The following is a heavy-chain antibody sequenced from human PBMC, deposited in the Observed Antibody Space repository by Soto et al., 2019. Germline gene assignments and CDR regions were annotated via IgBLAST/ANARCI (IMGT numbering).Heavy chain of an antibody. CDR1: GGSISSSSYY. J-gene: IGHJ6*02. CDR2: IYYSGST. CDR3: ARKQKYYYGSGKVVDV. D-gene: IGHD3-10*01. Sequence: QLQLQESGPGLVKPSETLSLTCTVSGGSISSSSYYWGWIRQPPGKGLEWIGSIYYSGSTYYNPSLKSRVTISVDTSKNQFSLKLSSVPAADTAVYYCARKQKYYYGSGKVVDVWGQGTTVTVSS. V-gene: IGHV4-39*01.